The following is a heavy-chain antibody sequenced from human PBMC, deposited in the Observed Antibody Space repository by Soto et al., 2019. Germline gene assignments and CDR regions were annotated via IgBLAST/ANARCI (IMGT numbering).Heavy chain of an antibody. J-gene: IGHJ3*02. V-gene: IGHV1-3*01. Sequence: ASVKVSCKASGYTFTSYAMHWVRQAPGQRLEWMGWINAGNGNTKYSQKFQGRVTITRDTSASTAYMELSSLRSEDTAVYYCARGGGQTRWVAAIGFAFDIWGQGTMVTVSS. CDR2: INAGNGNT. D-gene: IGHD2-15*01. CDR1: GYTFTSYA. CDR3: ARGGGQTRWVAAIGFAFDI.